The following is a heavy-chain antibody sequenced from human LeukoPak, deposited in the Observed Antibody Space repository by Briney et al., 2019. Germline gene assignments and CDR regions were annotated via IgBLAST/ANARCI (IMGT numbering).Heavy chain of an antibody. Sequence: SGPTLVNPTQTLTLTCTFSGFSLSTSGVGVGWIRQPPGKALEWLALIYWDDDKRYSPSLKSRLTITKDTSKNQVVLTMTNMDPVDIATYYCAHQQLWTCFDYWGQGTLVTVSS. CDR3: AHQQLWTCFDY. CDR2: IYWDDDK. CDR1: GFSLSTSGVG. D-gene: IGHD5-18*01. V-gene: IGHV2-5*02. J-gene: IGHJ4*02.